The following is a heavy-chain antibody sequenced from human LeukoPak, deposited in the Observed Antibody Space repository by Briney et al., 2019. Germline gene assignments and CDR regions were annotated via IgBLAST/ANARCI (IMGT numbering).Heavy chain of an antibody. D-gene: IGHD2-2*01. Sequence: GGALRLSCAASGFTFSSYDMTWVRQAPGRGLEWVSSIRPSGDNTYYGDSVKGRFTISRDNSKNTVYLQMNNMRVDDTAVYYCAKVPADPSEPLPPHGFDIWGQGTMVTVSS. J-gene: IGHJ3*02. CDR1: GFTFSSYD. CDR2: IRPSGDNT. V-gene: IGHV3-23*01. CDR3: AKVPADPSEPLPPHGFDI.